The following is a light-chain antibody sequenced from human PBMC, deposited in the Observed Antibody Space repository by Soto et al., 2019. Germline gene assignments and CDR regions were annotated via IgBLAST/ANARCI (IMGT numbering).Light chain of an antibody. CDR2: DAS. CDR1: QTVRSSS. Sequence: DIVLTQSPGTLSLSPGERATLSCRASQTVRSSSLAWYQQKPGQAPRLLIFDASHRAAGIPARFSGSGFGTDFTLTISSLEPEDAAVYYCQQRSNWPPITFGQGTRLEIK. J-gene: IGKJ5*01. V-gene: IGKV3-11*01. CDR3: QQRSNWPPIT.